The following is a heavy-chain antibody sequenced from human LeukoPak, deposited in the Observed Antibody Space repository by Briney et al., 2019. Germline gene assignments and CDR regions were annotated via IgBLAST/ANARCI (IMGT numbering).Heavy chain of an antibody. CDR2: IYHSGST. Sequence: PSGTLSLTCAVSGGSISSSNWWSWVRQPPGKGLEGSGEIYHSGSTNYNPSLKSRVTISVDKSKNQFSLKLSSVTAADTAVYYCARNTRYCSSTSCYVYFDYWGQGTLVTVSS. CDR3: ARNTRYCSSTSCYVYFDY. CDR1: GGSISSSNW. J-gene: IGHJ4*02. D-gene: IGHD2-2*01. V-gene: IGHV4-4*02.